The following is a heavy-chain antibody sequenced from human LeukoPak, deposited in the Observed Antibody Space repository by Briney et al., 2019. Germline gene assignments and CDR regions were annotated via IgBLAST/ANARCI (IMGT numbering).Heavy chain of an antibody. CDR3: ARDPRIAVAGIDY. V-gene: IGHV4-38-2*02. Sequence: SETLSLTCSVSGMSITSRHYWGWIRQPPGKGLEWIGSTSHSDSPYYNPSLKSRVTISVDTSKNQFSLKLSSVTAADTAVYYCARDPRIAVAGIDYWGQGTLVTVSS. D-gene: IGHD6-19*01. J-gene: IGHJ4*02. CDR2: TSHSDSP. CDR1: GMSITSRHY.